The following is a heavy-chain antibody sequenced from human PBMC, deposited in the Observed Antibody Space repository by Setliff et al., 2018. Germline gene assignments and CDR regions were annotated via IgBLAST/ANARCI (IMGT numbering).Heavy chain of an antibody. D-gene: IGHD4-17*01. Sequence: GGSLRLSCAASGFTFDDYAMHWVRQAPGKGLEWVSGISWNSGSIDYADSVKGRFTMSRDNAKNSLYLEMNSLSAEDTALYYCAKGAVTTIYYGMDVWGQGTTVTVSS. CDR2: ISWNSGSI. CDR3: AKGAVTTIYYGMDV. V-gene: IGHV3-9*01. CDR1: GFTFDDYA. J-gene: IGHJ6*02.